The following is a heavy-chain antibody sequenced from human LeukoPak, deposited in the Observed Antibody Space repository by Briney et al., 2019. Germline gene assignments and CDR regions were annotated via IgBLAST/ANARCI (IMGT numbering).Heavy chain of an antibody. J-gene: IGHJ6*02. Sequence: ASVKVSCKASGYTFTSYYMRWVRQAPGQGLEWMGIINPSGGSTSYAQKFQGRVTMTRDTSTSTVYMELSSLRSEDTAVYYCARDTSSGWYTGHWEYYYYGMDVWGQGTTVTVSS. CDR3: ARDTSSGWYTGHWEYYYYGMDV. CDR2: INPSGGST. D-gene: IGHD6-19*01. V-gene: IGHV1-46*01. CDR1: GYTFTSYY.